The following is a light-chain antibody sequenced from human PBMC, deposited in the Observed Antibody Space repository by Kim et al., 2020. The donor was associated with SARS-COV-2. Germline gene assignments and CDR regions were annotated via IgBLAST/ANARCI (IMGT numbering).Light chain of an antibody. CDR2: GND. Sequence: QRVTLACPGGRSDIGRNTVNWYQQHPETSPRLLIYGNDTRPSGVPGRFSGSRSGTSASLAISGLQSDDEADYFCASWDDGLSGPVFGGGTQLTVL. J-gene: IGLJ2*01. CDR1: RSDIGRNT. CDR3: ASWDDGLSGPV. V-gene: IGLV1-44*01.